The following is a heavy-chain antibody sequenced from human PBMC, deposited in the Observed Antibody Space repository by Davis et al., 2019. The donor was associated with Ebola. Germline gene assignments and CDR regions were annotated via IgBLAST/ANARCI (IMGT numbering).Heavy chain of an antibody. V-gene: IGHV1-18*01. J-gene: IGHJ6*02. D-gene: IGHD6-13*01. CDR1: GYTFTSYG. Sequence: ASVKVSCKASGYTFTSYGISWVRQAPGQGLEWMGWISAYNGNTNYAQKLQGRVTMTTDTSTSTAYMELRSLRSDDTAVYYCARVAGLAAAGSYYYYYGMDVWGQGTTVTVSS. CDR2: ISAYNGNT. CDR3: ARVAGLAAAGSYYYYYGMDV.